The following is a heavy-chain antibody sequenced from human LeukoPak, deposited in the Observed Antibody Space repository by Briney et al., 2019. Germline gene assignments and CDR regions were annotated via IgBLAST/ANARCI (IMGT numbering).Heavy chain of an antibody. CDR1: GYTFTAYY. V-gene: IGHV1-2*02. J-gene: IGHJ4*02. CDR3: TSVFSSGWYFDY. D-gene: IGHD6-19*01. Sequence: ASVKVSCKASGYTFTAYYLHWVRQAPGQGLEWMGWIDPNSGGTNSAQKFRGRVTMTRGTSISTAFMELSRLTSDDTAVYYCTSVFSSGWYFDYWGQGTLVTVSS. CDR2: IDPNSGGT.